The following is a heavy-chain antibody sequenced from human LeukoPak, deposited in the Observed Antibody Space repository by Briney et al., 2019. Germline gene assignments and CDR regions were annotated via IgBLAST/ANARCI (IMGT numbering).Heavy chain of an antibody. V-gene: IGHV1-46*01. CDR2: INTSGGST. CDR1: GYTFTSYY. J-gene: IGHJ4*02. Sequence: ASVTVSCKASGYTFTSYYMHWVRQAPGQGLEWMGIINTSGGSTTYAPTFQGRVTMTRDTSTSTVYMELSSLRSEDTAVYYFARDREGTTVTHFDDWGGGTLVSVSS. D-gene: IGHD4-17*01. CDR3: ARDREGTTVTHFDD.